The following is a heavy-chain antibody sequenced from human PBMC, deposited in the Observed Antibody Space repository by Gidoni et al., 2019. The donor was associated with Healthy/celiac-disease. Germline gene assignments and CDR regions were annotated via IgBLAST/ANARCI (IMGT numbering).Heavy chain of an antibody. CDR2: IYYSGST. CDR1: GGSISSSY. J-gene: IGHJ4*02. Sequence: QVQLQESGPGLVKPSATLSIPCTVSGGSISSSYWRWIRQPPGKGLDWSGYIYYSGSTNYNPSLKSRVTISVDTSKNQFSLKLSSLTAADTAVYYCARDDSGYGGLGYWGQGTLVTVSS. CDR3: ARDDSGYGGLGY. D-gene: IGHD5-12*01. V-gene: IGHV4-59*01.